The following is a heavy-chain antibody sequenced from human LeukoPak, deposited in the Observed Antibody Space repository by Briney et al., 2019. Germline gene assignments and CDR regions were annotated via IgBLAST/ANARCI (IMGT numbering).Heavy chain of an antibody. D-gene: IGHD5-18*01. CDR1: GGSFSGYY. Sequence: PSETLSLTCAVYGGSFSGYYWSWIRQPPGKGLEWIGEINHSGSTNYNPSLKCRVTISVDTSKNQFSLKLSSVTAADTAVYYCARGRVDTAMVTLSAFDIWGQGTMVTVSS. V-gene: IGHV4-34*01. CDR3: ARGRVDTAMVTLSAFDI. CDR2: INHSGST. J-gene: IGHJ3*02.